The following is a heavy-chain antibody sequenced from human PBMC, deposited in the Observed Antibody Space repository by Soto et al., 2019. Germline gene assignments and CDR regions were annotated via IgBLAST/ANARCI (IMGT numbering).Heavy chain of an antibody. CDR3: ARDLPGTAMVGGVGDYFDY. CDR1: GGSISSGDYY. J-gene: IGHJ4*02. CDR2: IYYSGST. D-gene: IGHD5-18*01. V-gene: IGHV4-30-4*01. Sequence: QVQLQESGPGLVKPSQTLSLTCTVSGGSISSGDYYWSWIRQPPGKGLEWIGYIYYSGSTYYNPSLKSRVTISVDTSKNQFSLKLSSVTAADTAVYYCARDLPGTAMVGGVGDYFDYWGQGTLVTVSS.